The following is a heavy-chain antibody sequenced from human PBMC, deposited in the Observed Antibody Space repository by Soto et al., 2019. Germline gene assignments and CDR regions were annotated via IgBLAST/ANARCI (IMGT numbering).Heavy chain of an antibody. J-gene: IGHJ4*02. Sequence: EVQLVESGGGLVKPGGSLRLSCAASGFPFSAYTMNWVRQAPGKGLEWVSSITTSNYIYYADSVKGRFTISRDNAKNSLYLQMNSLRAEDTAVYYCASDFSGSSWPYYFDYWGQGTLVTVSS. CDR2: ITTSNYI. D-gene: IGHD6-13*01. V-gene: IGHV3-21*01. CDR3: ASDFSGSSWPYYFDY. CDR1: GFPFSAYT.